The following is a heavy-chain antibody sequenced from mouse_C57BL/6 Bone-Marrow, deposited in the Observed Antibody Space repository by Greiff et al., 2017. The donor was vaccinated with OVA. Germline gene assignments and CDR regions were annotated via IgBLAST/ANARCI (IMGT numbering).Heavy chain of an antibody. Sequence: VKLQESGPGLVQPSQSLSITCTVSGFSLTSYGVHWVRQSPGKGLEWLGVIWSGGSTDYNAAFISRLSISKDNSKSQFFFKMNSLQADDTAIYYCARNWEDDGYYLHFDYWGQGTTLTVSS. J-gene: IGHJ2*01. CDR1: GFSLTSYG. CDR3: ARNWEDDGYYLHFDY. V-gene: IGHV2-2*01. D-gene: IGHD2-3*01. CDR2: IWSGGST.